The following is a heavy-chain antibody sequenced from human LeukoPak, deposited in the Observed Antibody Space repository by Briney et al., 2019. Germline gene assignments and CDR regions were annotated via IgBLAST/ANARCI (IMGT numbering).Heavy chain of an antibody. Sequence: SETLSLTCTVSGGSISSYYWSWIRQPPGKGLEWIGYIYYSGSTNYTPSLKSRVTISVDTSKNQFSLKLSSVTAADTAVYYCARSPGYCSGGSCLKTGDYYYGMDVWGQGTTVTVSS. CDR3: ARSPGYCSGGSCLKTGDYYYGMDV. J-gene: IGHJ6*02. CDR2: IYYSGST. V-gene: IGHV4-59*01. D-gene: IGHD2-15*01. CDR1: GGSISSYY.